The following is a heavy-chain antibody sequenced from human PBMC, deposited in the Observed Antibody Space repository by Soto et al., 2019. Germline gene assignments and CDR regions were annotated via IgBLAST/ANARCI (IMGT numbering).Heavy chain of an antibody. D-gene: IGHD1-7*01. CDR1: GYTFTDNY. V-gene: IGHV1-69-2*01. Sequence: ASVKVSCKVSGYTFTDNYIHWVQQVPGKGLEWMGFVDPEDGQTAYAEKFQGRVTLSADTSTDTAYMQLSGLKSEDTAVYYCAIRRAYRNSWYYFDSWGQGTLVTVSS. CDR3: AIRRAYRNSWYYFDS. CDR2: VDPEDGQT. J-gene: IGHJ4*02.